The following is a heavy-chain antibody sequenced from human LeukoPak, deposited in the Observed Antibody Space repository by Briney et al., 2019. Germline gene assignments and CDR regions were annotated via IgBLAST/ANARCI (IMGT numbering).Heavy chain of an antibody. V-gene: IGHV4-39*01. CDR3: ARHTATEAAIES. CDR1: GGSISNSSYY. J-gene: IGHJ4*02. D-gene: IGHD2-15*01. CDR2: IYYAGST. Sequence: PSETLSLTCTVSGGSISNSSYYWGWIRQPPGKGLEWIGTIYYAGSTHYNPSLKSRVTISADTSMNQFSLKVSSVTAADTAVYYCARHTATEAAIESWGQGTLVTVSS.